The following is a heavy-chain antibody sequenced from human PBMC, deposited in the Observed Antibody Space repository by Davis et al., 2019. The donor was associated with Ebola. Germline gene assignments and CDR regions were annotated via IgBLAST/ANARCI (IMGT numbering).Heavy chain of an antibody. CDR3: ATTRARYSYASGGSFDY. CDR2: VKVDGSEK. Sequence: GESLKISCAASGFTFSDYWMSWVRQAPGKGPEWVANVKVDGSEKYYVDSVRGRFTISRDNAKNSLYLQMNSLRAEDTAVYYCATTRARYSYASGGSFDYWGQGTLVTVSS. CDR1: GFTFSDYW. J-gene: IGHJ4*02. V-gene: IGHV3-7*03. D-gene: IGHD5-18*01.